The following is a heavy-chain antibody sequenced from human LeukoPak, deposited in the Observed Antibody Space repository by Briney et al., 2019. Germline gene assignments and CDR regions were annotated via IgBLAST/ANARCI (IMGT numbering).Heavy chain of an antibody. CDR1: GGSISGGGYF. J-gene: IGHJ4*02. CDR3: ARITVGIYYFDY. V-gene: IGHV4-31*03. D-gene: IGHD4-23*01. CDR2: IYYSGTT. Sequence: SETLSLTCTVSGGSISGGGYFWSWIRQHPGKGLEWIGHIYYSGTTYYNPSLKSRVTISVDTSRNQFSLKLSSVTAADTAVCYCARITVGIYYFDYWGQGTLVTVSS.